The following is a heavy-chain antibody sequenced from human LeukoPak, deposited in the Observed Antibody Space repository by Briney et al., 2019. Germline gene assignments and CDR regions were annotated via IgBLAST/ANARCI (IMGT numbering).Heavy chain of an antibody. CDR2: IKQDGSDR. Sequence: PGGSLRLSCAAPGFTFSSYWMCWVRQAPGKGLEWVANIKQDGSDRNYVDSVKGRFTISRDNARNSLYLQMNSLRAEETALYSCVRGSIVGTRLSFAPWGQGTLVTVSS. D-gene: IGHD1-26*01. CDR1: GFTFSSYW. V-gene: IGHV3-7*01. CDR3: VRGSIVGTRLSFAP. J-gene: IGHJ5*02.